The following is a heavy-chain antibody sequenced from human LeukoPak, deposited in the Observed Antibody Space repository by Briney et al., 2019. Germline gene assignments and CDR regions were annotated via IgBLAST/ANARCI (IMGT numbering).Heavy chain of an antibody. CDR1: GYTFTSYD. V-gene: IGHV1-8*01. CDR3: ARGRNAQVVVVITTVVFDY. Sequence: ASVKVSCKASGYTFTSYDINWVRQATGQGLEWMGWMNPNSGNIGYAQKFQGRVTMTRNTSISTAYMELSSLRSEDTAVYYCARGRNAQVVVVITTVVFDYWGQGTLVTVSS. D-gene: IGHD3-22*01. J-gene: IGHJ4*02. CDR2: MNPNSGNI.